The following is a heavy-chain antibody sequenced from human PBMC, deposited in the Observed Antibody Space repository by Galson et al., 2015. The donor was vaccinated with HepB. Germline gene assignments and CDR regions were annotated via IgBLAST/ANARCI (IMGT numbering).Heavy chain of an antibody. CDR2: IKQDGSEK. D-gene: IGHD3-22*01. CDR1: GFTFSSYW. J-gene: IGHJ4*02. Sequence: SLRLSCAASGFTFSSYWMSWVRQAPGKGLEWVANIKQDGSEKYYVDSVKGRFTISRDNAKNSQYLQMNSLRAEDTAVYYCARDPNLYYYDSSGYSDYWGQGTLVTVSS. CDR3: ARDPNLYYYDSSGYSDY. V-gene: IGHV3-7*01.